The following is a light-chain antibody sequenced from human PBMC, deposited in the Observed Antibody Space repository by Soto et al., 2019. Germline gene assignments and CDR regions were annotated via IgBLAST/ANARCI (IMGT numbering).Light chain of an antibody. CDR1: NIGSKS. CDR3: QVWDSSSDHVV. J-gene: IGLJ2*01. CDR2: DDN. V-gene: IGLV3-21*02. Sequence: SYELTQPPSVSVAPGQTARITCGGNNIGSKSMHWYQQKPGQAPVLVVYDDNDRPSGIPERFSGSNSGNTATLSISRVEAGDEADYYCQVWDSSSDHVVFGGGTKLTVL.